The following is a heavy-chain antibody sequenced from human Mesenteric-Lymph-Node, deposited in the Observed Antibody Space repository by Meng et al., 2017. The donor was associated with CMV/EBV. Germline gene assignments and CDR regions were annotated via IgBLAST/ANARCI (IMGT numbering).Heavy chain of an antibody. CDR2: ISGSGGST. Sequence: GGSLRLSCAASGFTFSSYAMSWVRQAPGKGLEWVSAISGSGGSTYYADSVKGRFTISRDNSKNTLYLQMNSLTSDDTAIYHCARGSSGTFDYWGQGTLVTVSS. V-gene: IGHV3-23*01. CDR1: GFTFSSYA. J-gene: IGHJ4*02. D-gene: IGHD6-19*01. CDR3: ARGSSGTFDY.